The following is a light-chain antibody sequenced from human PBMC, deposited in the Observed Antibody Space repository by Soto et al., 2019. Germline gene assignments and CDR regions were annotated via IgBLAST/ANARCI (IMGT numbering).Light chain of an antibody. J-gene: IGLJ2*01. Sequence: QSALTQPASVSGSPGQSITISCTGTSSDVGGYNCVSWYQQHPGKVPKLIIYEVTNRPSGVSNRFSGSKSGNTASLTISGLQAEDEADYYCTSYTSSSTLVFGGGTKVTVL. V-gene: IGLV2-14*01. CDR1: SSDVGGYNC. CDR3: TSYTSSSTLV. CDR2: EVT.